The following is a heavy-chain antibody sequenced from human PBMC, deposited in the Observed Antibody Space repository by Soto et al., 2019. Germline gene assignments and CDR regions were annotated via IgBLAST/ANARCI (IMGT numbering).Heavy chain of an antibody. CDR3: SRLDLVRGEGQYSGMDV. V-gene: IGHV4-59*08. CDR2: IYHSGNS. CDR1: GGSLSTYY. J-gene: IGHJ6*02. Sequence: VQLQESGPGLVKPSETLSLTCTVSGGSLSTYYWTWIRQPPGKALEFIGYIYHSGNSDYNPSLRSPHTTSVDTSKNQVSPRLTSVPAADTAVYYCSRLDLVRGEGQYSGMDVWGQGTMVTVS. D-gene: IGHD3-10*02.